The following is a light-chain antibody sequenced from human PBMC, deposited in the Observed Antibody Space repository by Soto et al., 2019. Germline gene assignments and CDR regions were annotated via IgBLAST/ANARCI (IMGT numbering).Light chain of an antibody. CDR3: CSYAGSSTPSYV. CDR2: EGS. J-gene: IGLJ1*01. CDR1: SSDVGSYNL. Sequence: QSALTQPASVSGSPGQSITISCTGTSSDVGSYNLVSWYQQHPGKAPKLMIYEGSKRPSGVSNRFSGSKSGNTAPLTISGLQAEDEADYYCCSYAGSSTPSYVFGTGTRSPS. V-gene: IGLV2-23*01.